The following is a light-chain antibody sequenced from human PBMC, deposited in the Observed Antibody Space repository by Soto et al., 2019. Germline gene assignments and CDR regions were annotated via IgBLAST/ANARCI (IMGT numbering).Light chain of an antibody. CDR2: EVS. J-gene: IGLJ1*01. CDR3: SSCTSSSTLYV. Sequence: QSALTQAAAVSGCPGQSITISCTGTSSDVGGYNYVSWYQQHPGKAPKLMIYEVSNRPSGVSNRFSGSKSGNTASLTISGLQAEDEADYYCSSCTSSSTLYVFGTGTKVTVL. CDR1: SSDVGGYNY. V-gene: IGLV2-14*01.